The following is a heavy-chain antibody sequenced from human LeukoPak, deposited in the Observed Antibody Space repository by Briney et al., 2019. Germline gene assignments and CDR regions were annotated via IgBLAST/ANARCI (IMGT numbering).Heavy chain of an antibody. J-gene: IGHJ3*02. CDR1: GGSISSCY. Sequence: SETLSLTCTVPGGSISSCYWSWIRQPPGKGLEWIGYIYYSGSTNYNPSLKSRVTISVDTSKNQFSLKLSSVTAADTAVYYCASSSYYYGSGSYAFDIWGQGTMVTVSS. CDR3: ASSSYYYGSGSYAFDI. CDR2: IYYSGST. V-gene: IGHV4-59*08. D-gene: IGHD3-10*01.